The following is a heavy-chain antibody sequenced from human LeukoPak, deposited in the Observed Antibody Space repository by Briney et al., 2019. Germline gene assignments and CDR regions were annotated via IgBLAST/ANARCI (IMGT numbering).Heavy chain of an antibody. CDR3: ARGIAAGVDY. V-gene: IGHV4-39*01. CDR2: IYYSGST. Sequence: SETLSLTCTVSGGSISSYYWGWIRQPPGKGLEWIGSIYYSGSTYYNPSLKSRVTISVDTSKNQFSLKLSSVTAADTAVHYCARGIAAGVDYWGQGTLVTVSS. D-gene: IGHD6-13*01. CDR1: GGSISSYY. J-gene: IGHJ4*02.